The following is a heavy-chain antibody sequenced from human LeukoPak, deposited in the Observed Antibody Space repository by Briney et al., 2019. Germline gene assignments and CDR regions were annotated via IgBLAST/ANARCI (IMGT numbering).Heavy chain of an antibody. CDR1: GFTFSSYN. D-gene: IGHD3-3*01. Sequence: GGPLRLPCGPSGFTFSSYNANGVRRAPGKGLEGVSSIISSSSYIYYADSMKGRFTISRDNAKNSLYLQMSSLRAEDTAVYYCAREATLRRFTDYFYYMDVWGKGTTVTVSS. CDR2: IISSSSYI. J-gene: IGHJ6*03. V-gene: IGHV3-21*01. CDR3: AREATLRRFTDYFYYMDV.